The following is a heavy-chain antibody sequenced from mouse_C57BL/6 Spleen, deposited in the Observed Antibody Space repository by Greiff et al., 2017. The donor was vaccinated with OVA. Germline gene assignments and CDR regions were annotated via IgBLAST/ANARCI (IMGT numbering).Heavy chain of an antibody. CDR2: IYPGDGDT. CDR3: ARITTVVGFGY. CDR1: GYAFSSYW. D-gene: IGHD1-1*01. J-gene: IGHJ2*01. V-gene: IGHV1-80*01. Sequence: VQLQESGAELVKPGASVKISCKASGYAFSSYWMNWVKQRPGKGLEWIGQIYPGDGDTNYNGKFKGKATLTADKSSSTAYMQLSSLTSEDSAVYFCARITTVVGFGYWGEGTTLTDSS.